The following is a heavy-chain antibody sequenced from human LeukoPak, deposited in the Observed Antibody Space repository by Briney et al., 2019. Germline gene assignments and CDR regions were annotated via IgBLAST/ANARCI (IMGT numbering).Heavy chain of an antibody. Sequence: SETLSPTCTVSGGSISSYYWSWIRQPPGKGLEWIGYIYYSGSTNYNPSLKSRVTISVDTSKNQFSLKLSSVTAADTAVYYCARCTVVPAAIIGMDVWGQGTTVTVSS. J-gene: IGHJ6*02. CDR3: ARCTVVPAAIIGMDV. D-gene: IGHD2-2*01. CDR2: IYYSGST. V-gene: IGHV4-59*08. CDR1: GGSISSYY.